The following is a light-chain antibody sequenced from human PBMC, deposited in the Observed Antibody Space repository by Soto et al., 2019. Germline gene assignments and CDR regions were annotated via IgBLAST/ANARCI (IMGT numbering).Light chain of an antibody. Sequence: EIVMTQSPATLSVSPGERATLSCRASQSVNFNLAWYQQKPGQAPRLLIYGASTRATGIPARFSGSGSGTEFALTISSLQSEDFATYYCQQPYSTVRTFGQGTKVDI. CDR3: QQPYSTVRT. CDR1: QSVNFN. V-gene: IGKV3-15*01. J-gene: IGKJ1*01. CDR2: GAS.